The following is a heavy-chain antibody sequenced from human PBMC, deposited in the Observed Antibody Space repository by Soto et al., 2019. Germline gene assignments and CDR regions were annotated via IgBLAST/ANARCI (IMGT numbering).Heavy chain of an antibody. V-gene: IGHV4-59*01. J-gene: IGHJ5*02. CDR3: ARDKYCSGGSCRKNWFDP. D-gene: IGHD2-15*01. CDR1: GGSISSSY. Sequence: PSETLSLTCTVSGGSISSSYWSWIRQPPGKGLEWLAYIYDDGSANYNPSLKSRATISLDMSKNQFSLKLTSVTAADTAVYYCARDKYCSGGSCRKNWFDPWGQGTLVTVPQ. CDR2: IYDDGSA.